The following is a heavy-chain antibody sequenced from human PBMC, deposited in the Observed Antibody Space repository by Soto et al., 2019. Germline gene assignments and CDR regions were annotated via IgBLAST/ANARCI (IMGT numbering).Heavy chain of an antibody. D-gene: IGHD2-2*01. J-gene: IGHJ3*02. V-gene: IGHV4-39*01. CDR1: GDSISSNTYL. CDR3: VRSYRTGLPGRASMRPCNI. Sequence: PSETLSLTCSFSGDSISSNTYLWSWIRQPPGSELEWKGDIYYSGPTNYNPSLASRVTISIDTSNNQFSLTLSAVTAADAGTYYCVRSYRTGLPGRASMRPCNIWGLGTRVTVSS. CDR2: IYYSGPT.